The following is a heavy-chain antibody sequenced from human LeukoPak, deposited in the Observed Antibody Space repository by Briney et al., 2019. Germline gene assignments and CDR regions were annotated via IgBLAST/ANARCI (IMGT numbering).Heavy chain of an antibody. CDR1: GFTFSSYA. CDR3: AKVDYGDYETLDY. Sequence: GGSLRLSCAASGFTFSSYAMSWVRQAPGKGLEWVSAISGSGGRTYYADSVKGRFTISRDNSKNTLYLQMNSLRAEDTAVYYCAKVDYGDYETLDYWGQGTLVTVSS. V-gene: IGHV3-23*01. CDR2: ISGSGGRT. J-gene: IGHJ4*02. D-gene: IGHD4-17*01.